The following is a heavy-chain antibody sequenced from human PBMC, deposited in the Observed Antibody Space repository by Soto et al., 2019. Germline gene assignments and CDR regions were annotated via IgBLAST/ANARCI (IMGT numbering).Heavy chain of an antibody. D-gene: IGHD3-3*01. V-gene: IGHV3-33*08. J-gene: IGHJ4*02. Sequence: GGSLRLSCAASGFPFNRYSMNWVRQAPGKGLEWVAVIWSDGSNKYYADSVKGRFTISRDNSKNTLYLQMNSLRTEDTAVHYCARALDFWSAYFDYWGQGSLVTVSS. CDR1: GFPFNRYS. CDR3: ARALDFWSAYFDY. CDR2: IWSDGSNK.